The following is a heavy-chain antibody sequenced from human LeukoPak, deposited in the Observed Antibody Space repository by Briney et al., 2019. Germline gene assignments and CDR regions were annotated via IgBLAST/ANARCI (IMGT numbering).Heavy chain of an antibody. D-gene: IGHD2-2*02. Sequence: PGGSLRLSCAASGFTFSSYSMNWVRQAPGKGLEWVSYISDSSTTIYYADSVKGRFTISRDNAKNSLYLQMNSLRVEDTAVYYCARDPLVYMWGQGSLVTVSS. V-gene: IGHV3-48*04. CDR3: ARDPLVYM. CDR2: ISDSSTTI. CDR1: GFTFSSYS. J-gene: IGHJ4*02.